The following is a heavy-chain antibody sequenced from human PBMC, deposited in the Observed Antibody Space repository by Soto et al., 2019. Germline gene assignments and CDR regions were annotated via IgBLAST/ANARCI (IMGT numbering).Heavy chain of an antibody. V-gene: IGHV4-61*01. CDR2: IYYSGST. J-gene: IGHJ4*02. CDR3: ARGPYTRYYYDSSGYYVTNFDY. Sequence: RSLTCTVSGGSVSSGSYYWSWIRQPPGKGLEWIGYIYYSGSTNYNPSLKSRVTISVDTSKNQFSLKLSSVTAADTAVYYCARGPYTRYYYDSSGYYVTNFDYWGQGTLVTVSS. D-gene: IGHD3-22*01. CDR1: GGSVSSGSYY.